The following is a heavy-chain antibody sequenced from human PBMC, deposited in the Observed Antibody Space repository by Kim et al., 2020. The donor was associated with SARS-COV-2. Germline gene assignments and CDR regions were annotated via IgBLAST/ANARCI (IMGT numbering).Heavy chain of an antibody. CDR2: ISWNSGSI. Sequence: GGSLRLSCAASGFTFGDYAMHWVRQAPGKGLEWVSGISWNSGSIGYADSVKGRFTISRDNAKNSLYLQMNSLRAEDTALYYCAKGAIVVVPAASDAFDIWGQGTMVTVSS. D-gene: IGHD2-2*01. J-gene: IGHJ3*02. CDR3: AKGAIVVVPAASDAFDI. CDR1: GFTFGDYA. V-gene: IGHV3-9*01.